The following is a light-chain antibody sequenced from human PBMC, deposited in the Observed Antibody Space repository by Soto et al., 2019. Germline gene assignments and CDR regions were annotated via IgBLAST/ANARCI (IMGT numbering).Light chain of an antibody. J-gene: IGKJ1*01. CDR2: KAT. CDR1: QSISSW. V-gene: IGKV1-5*03. CDR3: QQYETFSPWT. Sequence: DSQMTQSPSTLSASVGDRVTITCRASQSISSWLAWYQQKPGTAPKLLIYKATILQSGVPSRFSGSGSGTEFTLAISSLEPDDFATYYCQQYETFSPWTFGQGTKVDI.